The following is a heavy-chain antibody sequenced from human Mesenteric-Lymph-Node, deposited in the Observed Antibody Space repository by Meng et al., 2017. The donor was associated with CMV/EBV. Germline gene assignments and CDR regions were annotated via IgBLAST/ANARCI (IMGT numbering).Heavy chain of an antibody. J-gene: IGHJ6*02. V-gene: IGHV1-69*08. CDR1: GGTFSDYT. D-gene: IGHD1-1*01. CDR3: AWEASKVQLWNMDV. Sequence: SVKVSCKASGGTFSDYTVNWVRQAPGHGLEWVGMIVPVLDSTNYAQRFQGRVTITADRLTSTAYMELSSLRSDDTAVYYCAWEASKVQLWNMDVWGQGTTVTVSS. CDR2: IVPVLDST.